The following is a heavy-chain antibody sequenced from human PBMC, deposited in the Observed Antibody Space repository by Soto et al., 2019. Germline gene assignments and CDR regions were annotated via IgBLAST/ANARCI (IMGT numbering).Heavy chain of an antibody. CDR2: IYYSGNT. V-gene: IGHV4-39*01. Sequence: QLQLQESGPGLVKPSETLSLTCTVSGGSISSSSYYWGWIRQPPGKGLEWIGSIYYSGNTYYNASLKSRGTISGDTYRNQFSRDLTSVTAADTAMYYCARPVGSTSRYGYFDLWGRGTPVTVSS. D-gene: IGHD6-6*01. CDR1: GGSISSSSYY. CDR3: ARPVGSTSRYGYFDL. J-gene: IGHJ2*01.